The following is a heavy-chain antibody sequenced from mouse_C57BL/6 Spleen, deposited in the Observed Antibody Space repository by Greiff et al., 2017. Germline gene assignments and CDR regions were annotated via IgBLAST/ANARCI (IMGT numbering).Heavy chain of an antibody. CDR1: GYTFTSYG. CDR3: ARGGYSNYVYAMDY. J-gene: IGHJ4*01. CDR2: IYPRSGNT. D-gene: IGHD2-5*01. Sequence: QVHVKQSGAELARPGASVKLSCKASGYTFTSYGISWVKQRTGQGLEWIGEIYPRSGNTYYNEKFKGKATLTADKSSSTAYMELRSLTSEDSAVYFCARGGYSNYVYAMDYWGQGTSVTVSS. V-gene: IGHV1-81*01.